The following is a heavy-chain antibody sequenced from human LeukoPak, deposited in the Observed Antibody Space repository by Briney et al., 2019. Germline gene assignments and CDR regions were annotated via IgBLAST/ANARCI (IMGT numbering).Heavy chain of an antibody. J-gene: IGHJ4*02. CDR3: ASGYRFGN. Sequence: ASVNVSCKASEYTFTGYYMRWVRQAPGQGLEWMGWINPNSGAADYAQNFQGRVTLTRDTSISTAYMELSRLRSDDTAVYYCASGYRFGNWGQGTLVTVSS. V-gene: IGHV1-2*02. CDR1: EYTFTGYY. D-gene: IGHD5-18*01. CDR2: INPNSGAA.